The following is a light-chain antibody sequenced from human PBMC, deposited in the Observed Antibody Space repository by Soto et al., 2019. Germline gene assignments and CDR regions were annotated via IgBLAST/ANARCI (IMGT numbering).Light chain of an antibody. CDR2: AAS. CDR1: QDISSW. J-gene: IGKJ4*01. V-gene: IGKV1-12*01. CDR3: QQYYSTPLT. Sequence: DIQMTQSPSSVSASVGDRVTITCRASQDISSWVAWYQQKPGKAPKLLFSAASSLQSGVPRRFSGSGSGTDFTLIISSLQPEDVAVYYCQQYYSTPLTFGGGTKVDIK.